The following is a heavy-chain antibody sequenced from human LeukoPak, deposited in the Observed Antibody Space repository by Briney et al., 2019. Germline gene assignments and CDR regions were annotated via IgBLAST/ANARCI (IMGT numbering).Heavy chain of an antibody. D-gene: IGHD3-22*01. CDR3: ASGGHYYDSRGLNFFDP. V-gene: IGHV4-61*05. CDR1: GGSISSSSYY. J-gene: IGHJ5*02. Sequence: SETLSLTCTVSGGSISSSSYYWGWIRQPPGKGLEWIGYVYYSGTTNYNPSLKSRVTMSVDTSKNQFSLNLNSVTAADAAVYYCASGGHYYDSRGLNFFDPWGQGILVTVSS. CDR2: VYYSGTT.